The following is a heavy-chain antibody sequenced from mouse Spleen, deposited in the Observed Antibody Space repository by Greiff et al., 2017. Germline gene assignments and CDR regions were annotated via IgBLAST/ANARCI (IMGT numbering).Heavy chain of an antibody. CDR1: GYTFTSYW. CDR3: ARYHGSSYWYFDV. CDR2: IHPNSGST. Sequence: VQLQQPGAELVKPGASVKLSCKASGYTFTSYWMHWVKQRPGQGLEWIGMIHPNSGSTNYNEKFKSKATLTVDKSSSTAYMQLSSLTSEDSAVYYCARYHGSSYWYFDVWGAGTTVTVSS. J-gene: IGHJ1*01. D-gene: IGHD1-1*01. V-gene: IGHV1-64*01.